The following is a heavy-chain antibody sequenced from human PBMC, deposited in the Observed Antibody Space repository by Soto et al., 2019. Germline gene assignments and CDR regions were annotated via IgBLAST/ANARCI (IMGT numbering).Heavy chain of an antibody. D-gene: IGHD3-10*01. CDR1: GYTFTSYA. J-gene: IGHJ4*02. CDR3: ARDRRMVRGAFSYYFDY. V-gene: IGHV1-3*01. Sequence: ASVKVSCKASGYTFTSYAMHWVRQAPGQRLEWMGWINAGNGNTKYSQKFQGRVTITRDTSASTAYMELSSLRSEDTAVYYCARDRRMVRGAFSYYFDYWGQGTLVTVSS. CDR2: INAGNGNT.